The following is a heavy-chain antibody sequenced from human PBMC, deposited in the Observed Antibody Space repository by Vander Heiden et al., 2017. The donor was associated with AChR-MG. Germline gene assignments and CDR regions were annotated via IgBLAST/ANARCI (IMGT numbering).Heavy chain of an antibody. CDR2: ISSSSSYI. D-gene: IGHD4-17*01. Sequence: EGQLVESGGGLVKPGGSLRLSCAASGFTFSSYSMNWVRQAPGKGLEWVSSISSSSSYIYYADSVKGRFTISRDNAKNSLYLQMNSLRAEDTAVYYCARVRSVTTPSLDYWGQGTLVTVSS. CDR1: GFTFSSYS. CDR3: ARVRSVTTPSLDY. J-gene: IGHJ4*02. V-gene: IGHV3-21*01.